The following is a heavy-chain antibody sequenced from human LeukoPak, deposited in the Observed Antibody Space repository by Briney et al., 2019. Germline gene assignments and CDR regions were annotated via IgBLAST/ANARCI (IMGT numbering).Heavy chain of an antibody. CDR2: ISGSGGST. Sequence: PGGSLRLSCAASGFTFSSYAMSWVRQAPGMGLEWVSAISGSGGSTYYADSVKGRFTISRDNSKNTLYLQMNSLRAEDTAVYYCAKRKGVGATGSIDYWGQGTLVTVSS. J-gene: IGHJ4*02. V-gene: IGHV3-23*01. CDR1: GFTFSSYA. D-gene: IGHD1-26*01. CDR3: AKRKGVGATGSIDY.